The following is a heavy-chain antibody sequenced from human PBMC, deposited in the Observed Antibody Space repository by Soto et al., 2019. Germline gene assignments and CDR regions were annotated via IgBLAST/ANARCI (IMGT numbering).Heavy chain of an antibody. J-gene: IGHJ4*02. CDR1: GFTFSNAW. Sequence: EVQLVESGRGLVKPGGSLRLSCAASGFTFSNAWMSWVRQAPGKGLEWVGRIKSKTDGGTTDYAAPVKGRFTISRDDSKNTLYLQMNSLKTEDTAVYYCTADIVVVPAASPFDYWGQGTLVTVSS. CDR3: TADIVVVPAASPFDY. CDR2: IKSKTDGGTT. D-gene: IGHD2-2*01. V-gene: IGHV3-15*01.